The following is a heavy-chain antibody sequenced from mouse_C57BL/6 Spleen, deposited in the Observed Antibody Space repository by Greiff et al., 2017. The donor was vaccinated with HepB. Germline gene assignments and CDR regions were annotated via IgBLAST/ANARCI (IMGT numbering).Heavy chain of an antibody. CDR1: GYTFTSYW. V-gene: IGHV1-53*01. CDR3: ARGNLEYGGWFAY. CDR2: INPSNGGT. J-gene: IGHJ3*01. Sequence: QVQLQQPGTELVKPGASVKLSCKASGYTFTSYWMHWVKQRPGQGLEWIGNINPSNGGTNYNEKFKSKATLTVDISSSPAYMQLSSLTSEDYSVYSCARGNLEYGGWFAYWGQGTLVTDSA. D-gene: IGHD5-1*01.